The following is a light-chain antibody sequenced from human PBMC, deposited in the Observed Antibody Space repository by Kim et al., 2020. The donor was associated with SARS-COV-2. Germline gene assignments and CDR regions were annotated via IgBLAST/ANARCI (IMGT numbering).Light chain of an antibody. CDR1: QSISSY. CDR2: AAS. CDR3: QQSYSTFRT. J-gene: IGKJ1*01. Sequence: ESVGDRVTITCRASQSISSYLNWYQQKPGKAPKLLIYAASSLQSGVPSRFSGSGSGTDFTLAISSLQPEDFATYYCQQSYSTFRTFGQGTKVDIK. V-gene: IGKV1-39*01.